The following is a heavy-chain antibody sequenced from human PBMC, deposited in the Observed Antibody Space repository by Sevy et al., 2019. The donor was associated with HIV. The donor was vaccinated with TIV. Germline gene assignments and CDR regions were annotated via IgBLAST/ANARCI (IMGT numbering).Heavy chain of an antibody. CDR3: TQGRLLFLEWLFPADY. Sequence: GGSLRLSCTASGFTLGDYGLTWFRQAPGKGLEWVGFIRSKVYGGTTEYAASVKGRFTISRDDSNSIAHLQMNSLKTEDTAVYYCTQGRLLFLEWLFPADYWGQGTLVTVSS. CDR1: GFTLGDYG. V-gene: IGHV3-49*03. D-gene: IGHD3-3*01. J-gene: IGHJ4*02. CDR2: IRSKVYGGTT.